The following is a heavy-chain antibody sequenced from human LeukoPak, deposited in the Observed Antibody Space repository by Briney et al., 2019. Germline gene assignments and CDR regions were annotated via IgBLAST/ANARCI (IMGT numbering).Heavy chain of an antibody. CDR1: GGSLSGYF. CDR3: TRVRVGASS. CDR2: INHSGDT. Sequence: PSETLSLTCAVSGGSLSGYFWTWIRQSPEKGLEWIGEINHSGDTNYNPSLKSRLTLSVDTSKSQFSLKLTSVTAADAAVYYCTRVRVGASSWAQGILVTVSS. V-gene: IGHV4-34*01. J-gene: IGHJ4*02. D-gene: IGHD4-17*01.